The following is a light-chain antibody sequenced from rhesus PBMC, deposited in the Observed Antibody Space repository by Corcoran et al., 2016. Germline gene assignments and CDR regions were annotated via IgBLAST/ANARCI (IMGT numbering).Light chain of an antibody. J-gene: IGKJ4*01. V-gene: IGKV3-42*03. Sequence: EIVLTQSPATLSLSPGERVTRSCRGSQRDSSSLAWYQQKPGQVPRLLINDAARRAPGIPERCSGSGYGTDITLSICSREPECFTAYLCQQFNDWPLTFGGGPKVEVK. CDR1: QRDSSS. CDR3: QQFNDWPLT. CDR2: DAA.